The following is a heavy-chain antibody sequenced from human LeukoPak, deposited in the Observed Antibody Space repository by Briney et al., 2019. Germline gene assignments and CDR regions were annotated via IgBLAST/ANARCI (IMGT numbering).Heavy chain of an antibody. J-gene: IGHJ6*02. V-gene: IGHV1-69*13. CDR2: VIPIFGTA. Sequence: SVKVSCKASGGTFSSYAISWVRQAPGQGLEWMGGVIPIFGTANYAQKFQGRVTITADESTSTAYMELSSLRSEDTAVYYCARGGPGDYYYYGMDVWGQGTTVTVSS. D-gene: IGHD7-27*01. CDR3: ARGGPGDYYYYGMDV. CDR1: GGTFSSYA.